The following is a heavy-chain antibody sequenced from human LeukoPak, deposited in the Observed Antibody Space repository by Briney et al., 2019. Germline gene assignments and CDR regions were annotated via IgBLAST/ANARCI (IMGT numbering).Heavy chain of an antibody. J-gene: IGHJ6*03. V-gene: IGHV3-21*04. Sequence: GGSLRLSCAASGFTFSSYSMNWVRQAPGKGLEWVSSISSSSSYIYYADSVKGRFAISRDNSKNTLYLQMNSLRAEDTAVYYCAKTPYYFYMDVWGKGTTVTVSS. CDR2: ISSSSSYI. CDR3: AKTPYYFYMDV. CDR1: GFTFSSYS.